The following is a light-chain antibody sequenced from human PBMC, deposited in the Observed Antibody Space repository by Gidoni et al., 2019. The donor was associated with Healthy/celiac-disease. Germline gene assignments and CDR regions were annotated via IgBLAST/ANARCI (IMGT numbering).Light chain of an antibody. CDR2: AAS. CDR1: QSISSY. V-gene: IGKV1-39*01. J-gene: IGKJ1*01. CDR3: QQSYSTPWT. Sequence: DIQMTQSPSSMSASVGDRVTITCRAIQSISSYLNWYQQKPGKAPKLLIYAASSLQSGVPSRFSGSGSGTAFTLTIRSLQPEAFATYYCQQSYSTPWTFGQGTKVEIK.